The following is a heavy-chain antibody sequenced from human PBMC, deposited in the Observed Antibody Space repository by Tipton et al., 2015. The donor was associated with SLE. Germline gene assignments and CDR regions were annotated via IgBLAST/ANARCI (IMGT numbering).Heavy chain of an antibody. CDR1: GFTYNAFW. D-gene: IGHD3-10*01. V-gene: IGHV3-7*03. Sequence: SLRLSCEASGFTYNAFWMSWVRQGSGKGLEWVANINKDGSETYYVDSVKGRFIISRDNSKNTLYLQMNSLRVEDTAVYYCAKEGLGGGYFDYWGQGTLVTVSS. CDR2: INKDGSET. CDR3: AKEGLGGGYFDY. J-gene: IGHJ4*02.